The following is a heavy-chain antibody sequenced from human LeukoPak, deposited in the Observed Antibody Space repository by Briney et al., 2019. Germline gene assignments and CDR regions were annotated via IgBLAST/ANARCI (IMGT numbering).Heavy chain of an antibody. CDR1: GFTFDDYA. Sequence: GRSLRLSCAASGFTFDDYAMHWVRRAPGKGLEWVSGISWNSGSIGYADSVKGRFTISRDNAKNSLYLQMNSLRAEDTALYYCAKDIGYYDILTGYSEAFDIWGQGTMVTVSS. V-gene: IGHV3-9*01. CDR3: AKDIGYYDILTGYSEAFDI. J-gene: IGHJ3*02. CDR2: ISWNSGSI. D-gene: IGHD3-9*01.